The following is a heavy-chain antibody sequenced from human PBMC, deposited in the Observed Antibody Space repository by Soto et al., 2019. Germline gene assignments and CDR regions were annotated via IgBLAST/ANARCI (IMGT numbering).Heavy chain of an antibody. V-gene: IGHV1-69*06. J-gene: IGHJ5*02. D-gene: IGHD3-3*01. CDR3: GKKGGGASIDFWRANWFDP. Sequence: QVQLVQSGAVVKKPGSSVTVSCKASGGMFSDYTISWVRQAPGQGLEWMGGIIPIFGGPHYAQKFQGRVTFCADKPTSAVYLDRRDLTSEDTAVYYCGKKGGGASIDFWRANWFDPWGQGTLVTVSS. CDR1: GGMFSDYT. CDR2: IIPIFGGP.